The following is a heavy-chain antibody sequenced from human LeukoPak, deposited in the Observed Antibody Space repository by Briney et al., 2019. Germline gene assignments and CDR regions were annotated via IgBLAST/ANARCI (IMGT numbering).Heavy chain of an antibody. Sequence: SETLSLTCTVSGGSISSGSYYWSWIRQPAGKGLEWIGRIYTSGSTNYNPSLKSRVTISVDTSKNQSSLKLTFVTAADTAVYYCVRGSSWYYFHYRGQGTLVSVSS. CDR3: VRGSSWYYFHY. V-gene: IGHV4-61*02. D-gene: IGHD6-13*01. CDR1: GGSISSGSYY. CDR2: IYTSGST. J-gene: IGHJ4*02.